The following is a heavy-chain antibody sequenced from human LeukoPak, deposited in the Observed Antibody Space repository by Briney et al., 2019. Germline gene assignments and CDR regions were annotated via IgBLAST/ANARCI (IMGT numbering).Heavy chain of an antibody. Sequence: GGSLRLSCAASGFTFSSYAMHWVRQAPGKGLEWVAVISYDGSNKYYADSVKDRFTISRDNSKNTLYLQMNSLRAEDTAVYYCARDSPYSSSWYATYYFDYWGQGTLVTVSS. CDR2: ISYDGSNK. CDR3: ARDSPYSSSWYATYYFDY. D-gene: IGHD6-13*01. J-gene: IGHJ4*02. V-gene: IGHV3-30-3*01. CDR1: GFTFSSYA.